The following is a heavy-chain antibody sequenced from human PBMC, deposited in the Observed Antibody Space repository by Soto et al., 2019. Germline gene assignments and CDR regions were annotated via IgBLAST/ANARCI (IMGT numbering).Heavy chain of an antibody. J-gene: IGHJ6*02. D-gene: IGHD5-18*01. CDR1: GFSFESYS. V-gene: IGHV3-30*18. CDR2: VSFDSKNT. CDR3: AKGSVETTYIFYGIDI. Sequence: LVESGGGVVQPGRSLTLSCAGSGFSFESYSMHWVRQSPGKGLEWVATVSFDSKNTYYIDSVEGRFTLSRDNAKNLQYLQMNSLRHQDTALYYCAKGSVETTYIFYGIDIWRPATTVTVSS.